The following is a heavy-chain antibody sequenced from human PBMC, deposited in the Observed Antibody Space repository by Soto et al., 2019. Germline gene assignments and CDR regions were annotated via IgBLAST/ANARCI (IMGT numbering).Heavy chain of an antibody. CDR1: GFTFSSYA. D-gene: IGHD3-16*02. CDR2: ISGSGGST. CDR3: AKGPRYDYVWGSYRYRFGYYYGMDV. J-gene: IGHJ6*02. V-gene: IGHV3-23*01. Sequence: RRLSCAASGFTFSSYAMSWVRQAPGKGLEWVSAISGSGGSTYYADSVKGRFTISRDNSKNTLYLQMNSLRAEDTAVYYCAKGPRYDYVWGSYRYRFGYYYGMDVWGQGTTVTVSS.